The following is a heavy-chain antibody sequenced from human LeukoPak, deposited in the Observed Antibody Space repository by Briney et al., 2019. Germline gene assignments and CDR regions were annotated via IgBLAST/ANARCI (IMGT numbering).Heavy chain of an antibody. J-gene: IGHJ4*02. D-gene: IGHD3-22*01. V-gene: IGHV1-3*01. CDR3: ARQSSSGFYYVD. CDR2: INGGNGNT. Sequence: ASVKVSCKASGYTFTSHAMHWVRQAPGQRLEWMGWINGGNGNTKYSQKFQGRVTIARDTSASTAYMELSSLTSEDTAVYYCARQSSSGFYYVDRGQGTLVTVSS. CDR1: GYTFTSHA.